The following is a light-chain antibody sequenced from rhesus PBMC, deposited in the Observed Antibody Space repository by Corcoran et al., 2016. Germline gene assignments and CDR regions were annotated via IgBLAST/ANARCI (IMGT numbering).Light chain of an antibody. V-gene: IGKV1-25*01. J-gene: IGKJ1*01. CDR1: QDITND. CDR3: QHYYSVPET. CDR2: GAS. Sequence: DIQMTQSPSSLSASVGDRVTITCRASQDITNDLAWYQQKPGETPKLLIYGASDLQSGIPSRVRGSGSWTDFTLTIRSLQSEDFATYYCQHYYSVPETFGQGTKVEIK.